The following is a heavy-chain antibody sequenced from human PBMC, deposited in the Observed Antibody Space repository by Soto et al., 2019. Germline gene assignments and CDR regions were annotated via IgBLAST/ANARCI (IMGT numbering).Heavy chain of an antibody. CDR1: GFTFSRLR. CDR2: ISPYGSEK. Sequence: PWGSLRLSCAAAGFTFSRLRMDWVRQPPRKGLEWGSKISPYGSEKHYEASVKVRFAISRGNSRSSLYLPMWSLTAADSALYYGSRSLITWGQGARIAVAS. J-gene: IGHJ5*02. V-gene: IGHV3-7*01. D-gene: IGHD3-16*01. CDR3: SRSLIT.